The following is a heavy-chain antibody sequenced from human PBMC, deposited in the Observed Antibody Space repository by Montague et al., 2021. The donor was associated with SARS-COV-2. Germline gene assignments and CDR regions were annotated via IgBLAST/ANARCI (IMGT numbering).Heavy chain of an antibody. CDR2: IKQDGSEK. J-gene: IGHJ4*02. V-gene: IGHV3-7*01. CDR3: AKDEDYTSSCHY. Sequence: SLRLSCAASGFRSTSYCMTWVRQAPGKGLEWVAPIKQDGSEKYYXDSVKGRFTISRDNAKNSLFLQMNDLRAEDTAIYYCAKDEDYTSSCHYWGQGTLVTVSS. D-gene: IGHD6-13*01. CDR1: GFRSTSYC.